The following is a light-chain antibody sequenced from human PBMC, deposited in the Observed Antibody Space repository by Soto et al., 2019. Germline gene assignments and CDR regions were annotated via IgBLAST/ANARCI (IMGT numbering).Light chain of an antibody. Sequence: QSVLTQPPSASGTPGQRVAISCSGSSSNIESNTVNWYQQLPGTAPKLLIHTNDQRPSGVPDRFSGSKSGTSASLAISGLQSEDEGDYYCAAWDDGLYGVLFGGGTKVTVL. CDR3: AAWDDGLYGVL. J-gene: IGLJ2*01. CDR2: TND. CDR1: SSNIESNT. V-gene: IGLV1-44*01.